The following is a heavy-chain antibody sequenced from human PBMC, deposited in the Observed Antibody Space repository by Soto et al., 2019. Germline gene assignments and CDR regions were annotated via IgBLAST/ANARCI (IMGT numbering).Heavy chain of an antibody. Sequence: QVQLVESGGGVVQPGKSLRLACAASGFIFTDFAIHWVRQAPGKGLEWVATVSNNGRNRYYADSVKGRFTISRDNSKNTLYLEMISLRDEDTAVYYCARGWNLAPQDACDIWGQGTMVTVSS. CDR2: VSNNGRNR. D-gene: IGHD1-1*01. CDR1: GFIFTDFA. CDR3: ARGWNLAPQDACDI. J-gene: IGHJ3*02. V-gene: IGHV3-30*04.